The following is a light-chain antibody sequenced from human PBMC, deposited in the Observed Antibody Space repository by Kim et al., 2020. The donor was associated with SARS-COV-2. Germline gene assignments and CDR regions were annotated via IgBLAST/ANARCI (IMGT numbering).Light chain of an antibody. CDR3: QQYGRSPYT. CDR2: GAS. J-gene: IGKJ2*01. Sequence: GDRPTLSCRASQSVSSSDFAWYQQTPGRAPRLLIYGASSRATGIPDRFSGSGSGTDFTLTISRLEPEDFAVYYCQQYGRSPYTFGQGNKLEI. V-gene: IGKV3-20*01. CDR1: QSVSSSD.